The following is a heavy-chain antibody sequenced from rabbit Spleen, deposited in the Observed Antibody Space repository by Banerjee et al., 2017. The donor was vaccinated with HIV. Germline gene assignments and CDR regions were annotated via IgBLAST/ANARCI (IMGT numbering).Heavy chain of an antibody. J-gene: IGHJ6*01. V-gene: IGHV1S45*01. CDR3: ARDTGSSFSSYGMDL. Sequence: QEQLMESGGGLVQPGGSLKLSCKASGFSFSDKAVMCWVRQAPGKGLEWIACIYTGSSGSTSYATWAKGRFTISKTSSTTVTLQMTSLTAADTATYFCARDTGSSFSSYGMDLWGPGTLVTVS. CDR1: GFSFSDKAV. D-gene: IGHD8-1*01. CDR2: IYTGSSGST.